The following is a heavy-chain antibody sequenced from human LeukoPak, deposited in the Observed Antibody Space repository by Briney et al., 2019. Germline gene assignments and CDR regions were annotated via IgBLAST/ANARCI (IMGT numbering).Heavy chain of an antibody. CDR2: IGGDAIST. CDR1: GFTFSSYA. D-gene: IGHD6-13*01. CDR3: AKDGYSSSWYYFDH. J-gene: IGHJ4*02. Sequence: PGGSLILSCAASGFTFSSYAMSWVRQAPGKGLEWVSAIGGDAISTYYADSVKGRFSISRDNSKNTLYLQMNSLRAEDTAVYYCAKDGYSSSWYYFDHWGQGTLVTVSS. V-gene: IGHV3-23*01.